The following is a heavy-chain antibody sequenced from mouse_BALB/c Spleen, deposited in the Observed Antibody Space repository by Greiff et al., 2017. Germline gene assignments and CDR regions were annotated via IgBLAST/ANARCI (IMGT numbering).Heavy chain of an antibody. V-gene: IGHV14-3*02. D-gene: IGHD1-1*01. CDR3: ALYYYGFYAMDY. J-gene: IGHJ4*01. CDR1: GFNIKDTY. Sequence: EVKLMESGAELVKPGASVKLSCTASGFNIKDTYMHWVKQRPEQGLEWIGRIDPANGNTKYDPKFQGKATITADTSSNTAYLQLSSLTSEDTAVYYCALYYYGFYAMDYWGQGTSVTVSS. CDR2: IDPANGNT.